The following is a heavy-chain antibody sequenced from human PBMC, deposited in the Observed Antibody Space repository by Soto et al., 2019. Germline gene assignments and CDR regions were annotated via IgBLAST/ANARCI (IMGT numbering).Heavy chain of an antibody. V-gene: IGHV3-23*01. D-gene: IGHD2-21*02. Sequence: GGSLRLSCAASGFTFSSYAMSWVRQAPGKGLEWVSAISGSGGSTYYADSGKGRFHFTRDNSKNTLYLQMNSLRAEDTAVYYCAKDRACCGGDCYRMSVDAFDIWGQGTMVTVSS. CDR3: AKDRACCGGDCYRMSVDAFDI. CDR1: GFTFSSYA. CDR2: ISGSGGST. J-gene: IGHJ3*02.